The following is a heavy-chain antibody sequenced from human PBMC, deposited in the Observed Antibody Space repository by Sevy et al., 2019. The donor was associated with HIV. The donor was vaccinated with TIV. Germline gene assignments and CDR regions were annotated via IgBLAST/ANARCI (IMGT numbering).Heavy chain of an antibody. J-gene: IGHJ5*02. Sequence: GESLKISCKGSGYSFTSYWIGWVRQMPGKGLEWMGIIYPGDSDTRYSPSFQGQVTISAVKSISTAYLQWSSLKASDTAMYYCARKYYDILTGYYRFDPWGQGTLVTVSS. V-gene: IGHV5-51*01. CDR1: GYSFTSYW. CDR3: ARKYYDILTGYYRFDP. CDR2: IYPGDSDT. D-gene: IGHD3-9*01.